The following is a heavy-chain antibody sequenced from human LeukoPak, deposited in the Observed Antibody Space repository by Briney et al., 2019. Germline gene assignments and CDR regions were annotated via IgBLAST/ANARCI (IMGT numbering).Heavy chain of an antibody. Sequence: SETLSLTCTVSGGSISSYYWSWIRQPPGKGLEWIGYIYYSGSTNYNPSLKSRVTISVDTSKNQFSLKLSSVTAADTAVYYCASGLIILYYFDYWGQGTLVTVSS. J-gene: IGHJ4*02. CDR2: IYYSGST. CDR3: ASGLIILYYFDY. D-gene: IGHD3-3*01. V-gene: IGHV4-59*01. CDR1: GGSISSYY.